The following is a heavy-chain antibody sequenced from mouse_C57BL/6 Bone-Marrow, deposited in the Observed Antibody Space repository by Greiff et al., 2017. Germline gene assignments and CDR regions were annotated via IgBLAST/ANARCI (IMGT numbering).Heavy chain of an antibody. V-gene: IGHV5-4*03. CDR2: ISDGGSYT. CDR1: GFTFRSYA. CDR3: ARLLCFYAMDY. J-gene: IGHJ4*01. Sequence: EVMLVESGGGLVKPGGSLTLSCAASGFTFRSYAMSWVRQTPEKKLEWVATISDGGSYTYYPDNVKGRFTISRDNAKNNLYLQMSHLKSEDTAMYYCARLLCFYAMDYWGQGTSVTVSS. D-gene: IGHD1-1*02.